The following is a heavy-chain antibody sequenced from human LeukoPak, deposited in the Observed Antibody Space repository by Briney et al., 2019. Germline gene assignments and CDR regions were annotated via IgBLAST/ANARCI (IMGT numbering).Heavy chain of an antibody. CDR2: INPNSGGT. J-gene: IGHJ4*02. V-gene: IGHV1-2*02. CDR1: GYTFTGYY. CDR3: ARVLPCSSTSCYSGFDY. D-gene: IGHD2-2*01. Sequence: ASVKVSCKASGYTFTGYYMHWVRQAPGQGLEWMGWINPNSGGTNYAQKFQGRVTMTRDTSISTAYMELSRLRSDDTAVYYCARVLPCSSTSCYSGFDYWGQGTLVTVSS.